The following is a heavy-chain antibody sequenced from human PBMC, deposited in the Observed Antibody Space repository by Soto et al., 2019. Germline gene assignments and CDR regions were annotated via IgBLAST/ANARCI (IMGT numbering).Heavy chain of an antibody. J-gene: IGHJ4*02. CDR2: IYYSVST. CDR1: GGSISSYY. D-gene: IGHD1-26*01. CDR3: ARGGVGATESLYFDY. Sequence: SETLSLTCTVSGGSISSYYWSWIRQPPGKGLEWIGYIYYSVSTNYNPSLKSRVTISVVTSKNQFSLKLSSVTAADTAVYYCARGGVGATESLYFDYWCQGTLVTVSS. V-gene: IGHV4-59*01.